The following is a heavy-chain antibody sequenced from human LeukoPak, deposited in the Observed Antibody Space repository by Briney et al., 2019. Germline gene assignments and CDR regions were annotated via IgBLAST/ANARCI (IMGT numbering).Heavy chain of an antibody. D-gene: IGHD5-12*01. CDR3: AKAGGNSGYDNYYYMDV. CDR1: GFTFSTYG. V-gene: IGHV3-33*06. J-gene: IGHJ6*03. Sequence: GGSLRLSCAASGFTFSTYGMEWVRQAPGKGLEWVALIWYDGTNKYYADSVKGRFTISRDNSKNTLYLQMNSLRAEDTAVYYCAKAGGNSGYDNYYYMDVWGKGTTVTVSS. CDR2: IWYDGTNK.